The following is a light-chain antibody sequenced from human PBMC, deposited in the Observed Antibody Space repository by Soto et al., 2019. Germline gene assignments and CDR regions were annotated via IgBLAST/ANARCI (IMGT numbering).Light chain of an antibody. J-gene: IGKJ1*01. V-gene: IGKV1-5*03. CDR3: QHYNSYSEA. CDR2: KAS. Sequence: DIQMTQSPSTLSGSVGDRVTITCRASQTISSWLAWYQQKPGKAPKLLIYKASTLKSGVPSRFSGSGSGKEFTLTISSLKPDDFATYYCQHYNSYSEAFGQGTKVHIK. CDR1: QTISSW.